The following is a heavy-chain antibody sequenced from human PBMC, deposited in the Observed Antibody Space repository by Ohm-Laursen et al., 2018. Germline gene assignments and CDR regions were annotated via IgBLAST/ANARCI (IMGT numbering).Heavy chain of an antibody. CDR2: IKHDGSEK. J-gene: IGHJ4*02. Sequence: SLRLSCSASGFTFSSYWMTWVRQAPAKGLEWVANIKHDGSEKYYVDSVKGRFTISRDYAKNLLYLQMNNLRAEDTAVYFCARAPVRRGWYLHFDYWGQGTPVTVSS. V-gene: IGHV3-7*01. CDR3: ARAPVRRGWYLHFDY. CDR1: GFTFSSYW. D-gene: IGHD6-19*01.